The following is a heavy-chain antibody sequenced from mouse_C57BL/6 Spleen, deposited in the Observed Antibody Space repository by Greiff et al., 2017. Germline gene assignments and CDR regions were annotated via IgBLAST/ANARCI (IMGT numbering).Heavy chain of an antibody. Sequence: VQLQESGAELVRPGASVKLSCKASGYTFTDYYINWVKQRPGQGLEWIARIYPGSGNTYYNEKFKGKATLTAEKSSSTAYMQLSSLTSEDSAVYFFARSSPHYYGSTYAMDYWGQGTSVTVSS. D-gene: IGHD1-1*01. J-gene: IGHJ4*01. CDR2: IYPGSGNT. V-gene: IGHV1-76*01. CDR3: ARSSPHYYGSTYAMDY. CDR1: GYTFTDYY.